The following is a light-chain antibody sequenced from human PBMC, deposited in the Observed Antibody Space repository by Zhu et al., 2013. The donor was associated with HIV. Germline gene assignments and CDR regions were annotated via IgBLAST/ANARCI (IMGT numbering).Light chain of an antibody. V-gene: IGKV3-15*01. CDR2: DAS. J-gene: IGKJ4*01. Sequence: EIVMTQSPATLSVSPGDRATLSCRASQSVTRNLAWYQQKPGQAPRLLIYDASTRATDVPARFSGSGSGMEFTLTISSLQSEDFAVYYCQQSIEWPPLTFGGGTKVEIK. CDR1: QSVTRN. CDR3: QQSIEWPPLT.